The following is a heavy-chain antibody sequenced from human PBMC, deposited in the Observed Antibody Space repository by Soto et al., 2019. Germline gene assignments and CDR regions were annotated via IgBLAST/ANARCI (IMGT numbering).Heavy chain of an antibody. Sequence: QVRLQEAGPGLVKPSGTLSLTCLVSGGSMSSPNWWTWVRQAPVKGLEWIAEIHHSGATNYSPSLKSRAVISIDKSNNQFSLQLTPVTAADTAVYYCAPGSPYYFGSGGMWDSWGRGARVTASS. D-gene: IGHD3-10*01. CDR2: IHHSGAT. CDR1: GGSMSSPNW. J-gene: IGHJ4*02. V-gene: IGHV4-4*02. CDR3: APGSPYYFGSGGMWDS.